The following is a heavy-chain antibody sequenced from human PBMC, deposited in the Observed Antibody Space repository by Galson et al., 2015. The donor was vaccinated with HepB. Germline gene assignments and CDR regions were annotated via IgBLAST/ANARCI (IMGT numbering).Heavy chain of an antibody. CDR1: GFTFDDYA. J-gene: IGHJ4*02. CDR2: ISWNSGSI. D-gene: IGHD4-17*01. Sequence: SLRLSCAASGFTFDDYAMHWVRQAPGKGLEWVSGISWNSGSIGYADSVKGRFTISRDNAKNSLYLQMNSLRAEDTAVYYCARDPADYGDYYSFDFWGQGTLVTASS. V-gene: IGHV3-9*01. CDR3: ARDPADYGDYYSFDF.